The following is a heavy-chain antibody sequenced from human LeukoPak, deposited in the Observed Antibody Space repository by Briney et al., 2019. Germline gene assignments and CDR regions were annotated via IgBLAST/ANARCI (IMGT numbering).Heavy chain of an antibody. Sequence: GGSLRLSCAASGFTFSSYWMHWVRQAPGKXLVWVSRINSDGSSTSYADSVKGRFTISRDNAKNTLYLQMNSLRAEDTAVYYCARGLGYDFWSGYYLSTSDYYYGMDVWGQGTTVTVSS. CDR1: GFTFSSYW. CDR3: ARGLGYDFWSGYYLSTSDYYYGMDV. J-gene: IGHJ6*02. V-gene: IGHV3-74*01. D-gene: IGHD3-3*01. CDR2: INSDGSST.